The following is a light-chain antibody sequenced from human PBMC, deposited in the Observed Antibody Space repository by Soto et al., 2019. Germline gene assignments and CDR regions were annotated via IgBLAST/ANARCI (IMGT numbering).Light chain of an antibody. CDR3: CSCAGSSPRYV. J-gene: IGLJ1*01. Sequence: QSALTQPASVSGSPGQSITISCTASSSNIGSSNLVSWYQHHSGKAPKLIIYGSNKRPSGVSNRFSGSKSGKTASLTISGLQAEDEATYYCCSCAGSSPRYVFGTGTKVTVL. CDR1: SSNIGSSNL. CDR2: GSN. V-gene: IGLV2-23*01.